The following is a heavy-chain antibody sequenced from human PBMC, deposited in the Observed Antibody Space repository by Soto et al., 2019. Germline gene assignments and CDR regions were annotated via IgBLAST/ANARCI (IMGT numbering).Heavy chain of an antibody. Sequence: SETLSLTCSVSGGSVNSGGYYWSWIRHHPGKGLEWIGYIYYSGSTYYNPSLKSRVLISVDTSKNQFSLRLSYVTAADTAVYYCARVKFGSSFDYWGLGTLVTVSS. CDR1: GGSVNSGGYY. D-gene: IGHD3-10*01. CDR2: IYYSGST. CDR3: ARVKFGSSFDY. J-gene: IGHJ4*02. V-gene: IGHV4-31*03.